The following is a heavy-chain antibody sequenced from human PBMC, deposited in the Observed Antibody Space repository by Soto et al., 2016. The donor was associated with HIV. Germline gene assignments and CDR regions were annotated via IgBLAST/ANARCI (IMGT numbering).Heavy chain of an antibody. CDR2: FDPEDGET. CDR3: STVKVIAVAGTGGYFQH. D-gene: IGHD6-19*01. CDR1: GYTLTELS. Sequence: QVQLVQSGAEMKKPGASVKVSCKVSGYTLTELSMHWVRQGPGEGLEWMGGFDPEDGETIYAQKFQGRVKMTEDTSTDTAYMELSSLRSEDTAVYYCSTVKVIAVAGTGGYFQHWGQGTLVTVSS. J-gene: IGHJ1*01. V-gene: IGHV1-24*01.